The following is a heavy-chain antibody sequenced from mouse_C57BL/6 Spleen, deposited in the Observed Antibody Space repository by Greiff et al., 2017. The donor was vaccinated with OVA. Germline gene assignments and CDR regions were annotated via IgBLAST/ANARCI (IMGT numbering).Heavy chain of an antibody. CDR3: ARSGYYISRWYFDV. CDR2: INPNNGGT. D-gene: IGHD1-1*01. V-gene: IGHV1-22*01. Sequence: VQLQQSGPELVKPGASVKMSCKASGYTFTDYNMHWVKQSHGKSLEWIGYINPNNGGTSYNQKFKGKATLTVNKSSSTAYMELRSLTSEDYAVYYWARSGYYISRWYFDVWGTGTTVTVSS. J-gene: IGHJ1*03. CDR1: GYTFTDYN.